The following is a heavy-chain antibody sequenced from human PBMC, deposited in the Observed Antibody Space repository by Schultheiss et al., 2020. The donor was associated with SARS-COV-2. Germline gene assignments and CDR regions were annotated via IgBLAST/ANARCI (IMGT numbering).Heavy chain of an antibody. Sequence: GGSLRLSCAASGFTFSSYGMHWVRQAPGKGLEWVSYISSSGSTIYYADSVKGRFTISRDNSKNTLYLQMNSLRAEDTAVYYCAKDAYGDAVFDYWGQGTLVTVSS. V-gene: IGHV3-48*01. CDR2: ISSSGSTI. CDR1: GFTFSSYG. D-gene: IGHD4-17*01. J-gene: IGHJ4*02. CDR3: AKDAYGDAVFDY.